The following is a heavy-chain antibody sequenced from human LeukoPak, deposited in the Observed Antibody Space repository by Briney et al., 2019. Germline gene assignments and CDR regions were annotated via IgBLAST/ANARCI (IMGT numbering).Heavy chain of an antibody. CDR3: ARAKYSSRWSLDY. CDR1: GFTFNIYW. J-gene: IGHJ4*02. D-gene: IGHD6-13*01. Sequence: GGSLRLSCAASGFTFNIYWRQWVRHVPGKGLMWVSRIDSNGGGTTYADSVKGRFTTSRDNGNNTIYLQMNSLRAEDTAIYYCARAKYSSRWSLDYWGQGALVTVSS. CDR2: IDSNGGGT. V-gene: IGHV3-74*03.